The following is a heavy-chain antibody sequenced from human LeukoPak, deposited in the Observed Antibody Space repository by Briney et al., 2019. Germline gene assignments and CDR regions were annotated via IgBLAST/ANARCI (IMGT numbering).Heavy chain of an antibody. CDR1: GFTFTNAW. J-gene: IGHJ4*02. CDR2: IKSKTDGETT. CDR3: TTDLGTYYHGSQRLIPIDY. D-gene: IGHD3-10*01. V-gene: IGHV3-15*01. Sequence: GGSLRLSCVDSGFTFTNAWMSWVRQAPGKGLEWVGRIKSKTDGETTNYAEPVRGRFTISRDDSKSAVYLQTNSLKIEDTAVYYCTTDLGTYYHGSQRLIPIDYWGQGTLVTVSS.